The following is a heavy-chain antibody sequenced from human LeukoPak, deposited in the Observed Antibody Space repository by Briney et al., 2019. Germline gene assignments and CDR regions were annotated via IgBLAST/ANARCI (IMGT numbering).Heavy chain of an antibody. CDR1: GFTFSNYA. D-gene: IGHD5-12*01. CDR3: AKTSTYRVGAFDY. V-gene: IGHV3-23*01. CDR2: ISGSGGST. Sequence: GGSLSLSCAASGFTFSNYAMSWFRQAPGKGLEWVSDISGSGGSTYYADSVKGRFSISRDNSRNTLYLQMNSLRAEDTAVYYCAKTSTYRVGAFDYWGQETLVTVSS. J-gene: IGHJ4*02.